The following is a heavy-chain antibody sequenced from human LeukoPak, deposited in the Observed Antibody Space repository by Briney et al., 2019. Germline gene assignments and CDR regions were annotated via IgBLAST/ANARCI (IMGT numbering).Heavy chain of an antibody. CDR2: ISSSGSTI. CDR3: ARDFPVPAAIVQYYYYGMDV. D-gene: IGHD2-2*02. J-gene: IGHJ6*02. Sequence: GGSLRLSCAASGFTFSDYYMSWIRQAPGKGLEWVSYISSSGSTIYYADPVKGRFTISRDNAKNSLYLQVNSLRAEDTAVYYCARDFPVPAAIVQYYYYGMDVWGQGTTVTVSS. V-gene: IGHV3-11*01. CDR1: GFTFSDYY.